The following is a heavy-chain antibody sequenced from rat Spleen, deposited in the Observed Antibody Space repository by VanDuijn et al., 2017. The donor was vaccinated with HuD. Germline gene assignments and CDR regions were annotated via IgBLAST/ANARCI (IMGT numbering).Heavy chain of an antibody. Sequence: EVQLVESGGGLVQPGRSLKLSCAASGFTFGNYGMAWVRQAPTKGLEWVATISYGDSSGHSSTYYRDSVKGRFTISRDNAKSTLYLQMDSLRSEDTATYYCARLGLQDWYFDFWGPGTMVTVSS. CDR2: ISYGDSSGHSST. D-gene: IGHD1-1*01. CDR1: GFTFGNYG. V-gene: IGHV5-29*01. J-gene: IGHJ1*01. CDR3: ARLGLQDWYFDF.